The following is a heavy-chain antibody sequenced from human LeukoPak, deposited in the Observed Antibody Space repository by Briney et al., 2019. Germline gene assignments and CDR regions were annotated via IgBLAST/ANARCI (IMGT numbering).Heavy chain of an antibody. CDR2: INHSGSI. CDR1: GGSFSGYY. J-gene: IGHJ4*02. CDR3: ARGRWYSGSYHFDY. V-gene: IGHV4-34*01. D-gene: IGHD1-26*01. Sequence: SETLSLTCAVYGGSFSGYYWSWIRQPPGKGLEWIGEINHSGSINYNPSLKSRVTISVDTSKNQFSLKLSSVTAADTAVYYCARGRWYSGSYHFDYWGQGTLVTVSS.